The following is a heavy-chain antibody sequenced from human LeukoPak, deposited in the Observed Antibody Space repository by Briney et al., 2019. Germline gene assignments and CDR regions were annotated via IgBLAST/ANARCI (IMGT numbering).Heavy chain of an antibody. CDR2: IWYDGSNK. J-gene: IGHJ4*02. CDR1: GFTFSSYS. Sequence: GGSLRLSCAASGFTFSSYSMNWVRQAPGKGLEWVPGIWYDGSNKYYADSVKGRFTISRDNSKNTLYLQMNSLRAEDTAVYYCARGPYYYDSSGYLDYWGQGTLVTVSS. V-gene: IGHV3-33*08. D-gene: IGHD3-22*01. CDR3: ARGPYYYDSSGYLDY.